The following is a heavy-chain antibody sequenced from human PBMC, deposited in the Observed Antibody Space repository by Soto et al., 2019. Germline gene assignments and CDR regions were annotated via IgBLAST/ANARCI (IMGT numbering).Heavy chain of an antibody. V-gene: IGHV1-2*02. Sequence: GASVKVSCKPSGYTFTDYHIHWVRQAPRQGLEFMGGINANNGGAGSAQQFQGRVTVTRDTSISTVYMELSNPRSDDTAVYYCAREGGSDSLAPKTNWFDPWGQGTRATVSS. CDR2: INANNGGA. J-gene: IGHJ5*02. CDR1: GYTFTDYH. CDR3: AREGGSDSLAPKTNWFDP. D-gene: IGHD6-25*01.